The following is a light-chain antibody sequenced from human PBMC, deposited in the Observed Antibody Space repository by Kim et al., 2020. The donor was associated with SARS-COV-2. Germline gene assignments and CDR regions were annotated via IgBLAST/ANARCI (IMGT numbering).Light chain of an antibody. CDR1: QSVGSN. CDR2: DAS. J-gene: IGKJ2*01. V-gene: IGKV3-15*01. CDR3: QQKTT. Sequence: PAPLSVSPGARASHARRASQSVGSNLAWYQQRPGQPPRLLIYDASTRATGIPARFSGSGSGTEFTLTISSLQSEDFAVYYCQQKTTFGQGTKLEI.